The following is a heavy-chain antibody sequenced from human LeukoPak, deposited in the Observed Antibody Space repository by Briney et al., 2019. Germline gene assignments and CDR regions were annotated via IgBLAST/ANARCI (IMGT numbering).Heavy chain of an antibody. D-gene: IGHD3-9*01. V-gene: IGHV4-59*12. CDR2: IYYSGST. J-gene: IGHJ3*02. Sequence: SETLSLTCTVSGGSISSYYWSWIRQPPGKGLEWIGYIYYSGSTNYDPSLKSRVTISVDKSKNQFSLKLSSVTAADTAVYYCARDILRYFDWFDAFDIWGQGTMVTVSS. CDR3: ARDILRYFDWFDAFDI. CDR1: GGSISSYY.